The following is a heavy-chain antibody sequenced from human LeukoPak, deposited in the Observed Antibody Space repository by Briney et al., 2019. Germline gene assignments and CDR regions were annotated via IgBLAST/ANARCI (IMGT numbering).Heavy chain of an antibody. CDR3: ARARNYYDSSGYLDC. Sequence: GGSLRLSCAASGFTLSSYGMHWVRQAPGKGLEWVADIWYDGSNKYYADSVKGRFTISRDNAKNSLYLQVNSLRAEDRAVYYCARARNYYDSSGYLDCWGQRTQVTVSS. V-gene: IGHV3-33*01. J-gene: IGHJ4*02. CDR1: GFTLSSYG. D-gene: IGHD3-22*01. CDR2: IWYDGSNK.